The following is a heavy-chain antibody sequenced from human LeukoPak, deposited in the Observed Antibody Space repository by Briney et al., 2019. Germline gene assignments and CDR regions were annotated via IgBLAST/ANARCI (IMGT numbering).Heavy chain of an antibody. V-gene: IGHV3-33*01. Sequence: GGSLRLSCAASGFTFSSYGMHWARQAPGKGLEWVAVIWYDGSNKYYADSVKGRFTISRDNSKNTLYLQMNSLRAEDTAVYYCARAPGYTPAYGMDVWGKGTTVTASS. CDR3: ARAPGYTPAYGMDV. CDR2: IWYDGSNK. J-gene: IGHJ6*04. CDR1: GFTFSSYG. D-gene: IGHD6-13*01.